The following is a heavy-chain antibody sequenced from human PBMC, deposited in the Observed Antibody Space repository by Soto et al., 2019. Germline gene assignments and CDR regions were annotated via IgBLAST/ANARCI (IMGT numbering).Heavy chain of an antibody. Sequence: SVKVSCKASGGTFSSYTISWVRQAPGQGLEWMGRIIPILGIANYAQKFQGRVTITADNSKNTLYLQMNSLRAEDTAVYYCANEVASYFDYWGQGTLVTVSS. CDR1: GGTFSSYT. V-gene: IGHV1-69*02. J-gene: IGHJ4*02. D-gene: IGHD2-15*01. CDR2: IIPILGIA. CDR3: ANEVASYFDY.